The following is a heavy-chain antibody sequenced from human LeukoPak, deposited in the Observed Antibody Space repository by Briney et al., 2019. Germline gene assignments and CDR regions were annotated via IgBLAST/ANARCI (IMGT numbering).Heavy chain of an antibody. CDR3: ARTMGIAVAGTLDY. CDR1: GFTFDDYT. Sequence: GGSLRLSCAASGFTFDDYTMHWVRQAPGKGLEWVSGINWNGGSTGYADSVKGRFTISRDNAKNSLYLQMNSLRAEDTALYYCARTMGIAVAGTLDYWGQGTLVTVSS. D-gene: IGHD6-19*01. J-gene: IGHJ4*02. CDR2: INWNGGST. V-gene: IGHV3-20*04.